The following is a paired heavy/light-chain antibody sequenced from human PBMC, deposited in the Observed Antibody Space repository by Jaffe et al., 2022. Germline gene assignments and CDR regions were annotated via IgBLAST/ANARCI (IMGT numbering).Heavy chain of an antibody. CDR3: AKHLPGYYYYMDV. V-gene: IGHV3-23*01. CDR1: GFPFSKRS. Sequence: EEQLLESGGALIQPGGSLRLSCAASGFPFSKRSMTWVRQAPGKGLEWVSTIDGTGDSTYYADSVKGRFSISRDNSKNTLYLQMNSLGAEDTAVYYCAKHLPGYYYYMDVWGKGTTVTVYS. J-gene: IGHJ6*03. CDR2: IDGTGDST.
Light chain of an antibody. V-gene: IGLV2-11*01. Sequence: QSALTQPRSVSGSPGQSVTISCTGTSSDVGGYNHVSWYQQHPGKAPKLILYDVSKRPSGVPDRFSGSKSGNTASLTISGLQGDDEADYSCCSCAGSYPLIFGGGTKLTVL. CDR1: SSDVGGYNH. CDR2: DVS. J-gene: IGLJ2*01. CDR3: CSCAGSYPLI.